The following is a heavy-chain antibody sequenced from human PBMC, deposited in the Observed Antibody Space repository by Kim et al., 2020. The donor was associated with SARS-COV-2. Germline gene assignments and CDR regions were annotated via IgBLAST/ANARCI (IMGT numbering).Heavy chain of an antibody. Sequence: IASNGNTNYAQKLQGRVTMTTDTSTSTAYMELRSLRSDDTAVYYCARADVWGQGTTVTVSS. V-gene: IGHV1-18*01. CDR2: IASNGNT. CDR3: ARADV. J-gene: IGHJ6*02.